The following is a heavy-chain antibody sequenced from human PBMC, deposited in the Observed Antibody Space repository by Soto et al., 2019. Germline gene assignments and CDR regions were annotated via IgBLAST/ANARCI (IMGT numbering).Heavy chain of an antibody. CDR1: GFTFSNYA. Sequence: GGSLRLSCAASGFTFSNYAINWVRQAAGLGLEWVRLISGSGGSADYADSVQGRFTISRDNSKNTLYLQMNSLRAEDTATYYCVREGSGWYSRGSLDFWGRGTMVTVSS. CDR2: ISGSGGSA. V-gene: IGHV3-23*01. D-gene: IGHD6-19*01. J-gene: IGHJ3*01. CDR3: VREGSGWYSRGSLDF.